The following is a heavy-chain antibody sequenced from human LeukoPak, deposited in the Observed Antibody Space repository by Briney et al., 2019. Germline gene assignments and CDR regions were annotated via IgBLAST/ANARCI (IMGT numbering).Heavy chain of an antibody. D-gene: IGHD3-22*01. CDR1: SGSIRTSY. CDR2: IYYSGST. V-gene: IGHV4-59*12. J-gene: IGHJ4*02. Sequence: SETLSLTCTVSSGSIRTSYCSWIRQPPGKGLEWIGYIYYSGSTNYNPSLKSRVTISVDTSRNQFSLKLSSVTAADTAVYYCARTGWGYYYDSSGLYFDYWGQGTLVTVSS. CDR3: ARTGWGYYYDSSGLYFDY.